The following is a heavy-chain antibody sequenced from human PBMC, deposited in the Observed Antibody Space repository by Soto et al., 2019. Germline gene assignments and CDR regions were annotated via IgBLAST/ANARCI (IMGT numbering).Heavy chain of an antibody. Sequence: SETLYLTCAVCGASVSSGDWWSWVRQPPGERLEWIGEIFHSGTTNYNPSLKSRVTISVDKSKNQFSLKLSSVTAADTAVYYCASLTWGSGSGSYYWFDPWGQGTLVTVS. CDR2: IFHSGTT. CDR3: ASLTWGSGSGSYYWFDP. CDR1: GASVSSGDW. D-gene: IGHD3-10*01. J-gene: IGHJ5*02. V-gene: IGHV4-4*02.